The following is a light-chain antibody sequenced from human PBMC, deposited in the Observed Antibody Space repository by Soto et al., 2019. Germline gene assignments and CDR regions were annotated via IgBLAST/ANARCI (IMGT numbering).Light chain of an antibody. CDR2: GVS. Sequence: EIVMTQSPATLAGSPGETVTLSCRASQTIDNTLAWFPQKPGQAPSLLIYGVSTRATGVPVRFSGSGSGTEFTLTINSLQSEDFAVYYCQQYNNWPHTFGQGTKVDIK. CDR1: QTIDNT. J-gene: IGKJ2*01. V-gene: IGKV3-15*01. CDR3: QQYNNWPHT.